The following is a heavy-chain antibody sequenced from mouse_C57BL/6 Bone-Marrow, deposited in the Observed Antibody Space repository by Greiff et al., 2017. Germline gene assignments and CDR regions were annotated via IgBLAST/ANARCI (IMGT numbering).Heavy chain of an antibody. CDR3: ASTAQEGFAY. V-gene: IGHV1-81*01. CDR2: IYPRSGNT. CDR1: GYTFTSYG. J-gene: IGHJ3*01. D-gene: IGHD3-2*02. Sequence: QVQLQQSGAELARPGASVKLSCKASGYTFTSYGISWVKQRTGQGLEWIGEIYPRSGNTYYPEKFKGKATLTADKSSSTAYMELRSLTSEDSAVXFCASTAQEGFAYWGQGTLVTVSA.